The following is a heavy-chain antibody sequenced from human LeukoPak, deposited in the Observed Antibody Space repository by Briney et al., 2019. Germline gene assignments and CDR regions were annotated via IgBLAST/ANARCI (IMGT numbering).Heavy chain of an antibody. CDR3: AAQRDPRPFDH. CDR2: IKPNSGGT. CDR1: GYTFTDYY. J-gene: IGHJ4*02. Sequence: ASVKVSCKASGYTFTDYYIHWVRQAPGQGLEWMGWIKPNSGGTNYAQKFQGRVTMTRDTSISTAYMELSRLRSDDTAVYYCAAQRDPRPFDHWGQGTLITVSS. D-gene: IGHD5-24*01. V-gene: IGHV1-2*02.